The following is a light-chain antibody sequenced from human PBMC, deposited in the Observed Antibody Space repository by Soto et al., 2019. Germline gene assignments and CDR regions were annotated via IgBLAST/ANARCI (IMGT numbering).Light chain of an antibody. CDR1: QSINSR. CDR3: QQYYNYSRT. V-gene: IGKV1-5*01. CDR2: DAS. Sequence: DIQMTQSPSTLSASVGDRVTITCRASQSINSRLAWYQQRPGKAPELLIYDASTLQSGVPSRFSGSGSGTEFTLTISSLQPDDFETYSCQQYYNYSRTFGQGTKVDIX. J-gene: IGKJ1*01.